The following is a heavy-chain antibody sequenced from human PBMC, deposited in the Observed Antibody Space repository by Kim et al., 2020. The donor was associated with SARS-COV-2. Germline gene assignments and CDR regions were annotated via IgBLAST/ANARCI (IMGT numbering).Heavy chain of an antibody. J-gene: IGHJ6*01. D-gene: IGHD3-10*01. CDR1: GFTFSTYG. CDR3: AKAVVRGVNYYYYGMDV. Sequence: VGSLRRSCAASGFTFSTYGMHWVRQAPGKGLEWVAVISYDGSSKYYGESVKGRFTISRDNPENTLYLQMNSLRPEDTAVYYCAKAVVRGVNYYYYGMDV. CDR2: ISYDGSSK. V-gene: IGHV3-30*18.